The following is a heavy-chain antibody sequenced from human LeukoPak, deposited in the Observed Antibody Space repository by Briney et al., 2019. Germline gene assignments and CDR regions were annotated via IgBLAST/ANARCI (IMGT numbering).Heavy chain of an antibody. V-gene: IGHV3-74*01. CDR2: INGDGSST. CDR3: ARRGLVPAFDI. D-gene: IGHD2-2*01. CDR1: GFTFSSYW. J-gene: IGHJ3*02. Sequence: GGSLRLSCEASGFTFSSYWMHWVRQVPGKGLVWVSRINGDGSSTTYADAVKGRFTISRDNAKNTLYLQMSSLRAEDTAVYYCARRGLVPAFDIWGQGTMVTVAS.